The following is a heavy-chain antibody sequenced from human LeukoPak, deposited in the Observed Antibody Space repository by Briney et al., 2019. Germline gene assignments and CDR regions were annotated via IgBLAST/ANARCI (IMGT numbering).Heavy chain of an antibody. CDR1: GYTFIRYG. D-gene: IGHD2-15*01. V-gene: IGHV1-18*03. J-gene: IGHJ5*02. CDR2: ISAHNGNT. CDR3: ARLGYCTGGSCPTSYYNWFDP. Sequence: ASVKVSCKASGYTFIRYGISWVRQAPGQGLEWMGWISAHNGNTNYAEKLQGRVTMTTDTSTSTAYMELRSLRSDDMAEYYCARLGYCTGGSCPTSYYNWFDPWGQGTLVTVSS.